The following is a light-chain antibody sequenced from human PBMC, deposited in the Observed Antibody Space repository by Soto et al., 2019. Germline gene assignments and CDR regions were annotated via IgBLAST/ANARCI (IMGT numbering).Light chain of an antibody. Sequence: EIVMTQSPATLSVSPVERATLSCMASQSVSTNLAWYQQKPGQAPRLLIYGASSRATGIPDRFSGSGSGTDFTLTISRLEPEDFAVYYCQQYGSSPTWTFGQGTKVDIK. V-gene: IGKV3-20*01. CDR3: QQYGSSPTWT. CDR1: QSVSTN. J-gene: IGKJ1*01. CDR2: GAS.